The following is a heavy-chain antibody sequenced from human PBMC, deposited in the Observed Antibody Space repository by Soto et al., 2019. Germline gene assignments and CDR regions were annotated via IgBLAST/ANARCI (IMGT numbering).Heavy chain of an antibody. D-gene: IGHD6-13*01. CDR2: IYYSGST. CDR1: GGSISSYY. CDR3: ARERQQLVPYYYYYYMDV. V-gene: IGHV4-59*12. Sequence: TLSLTCTVSGGSISSYYWSWIRQPPGKGLEWIGYIYYSGSTNYNPSLKSRVTISVDTSKNQFSLKLSSVTAADTAVYYCARERQQLVPYYYYYYMDVWGKGTTVTVS. J-gene: IGHJ6*03.